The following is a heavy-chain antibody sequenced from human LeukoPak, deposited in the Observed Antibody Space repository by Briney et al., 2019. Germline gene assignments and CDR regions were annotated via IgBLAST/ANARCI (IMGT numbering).Heavy chain of an antibody. CDR2: INHSGST. CDR3: AREVGYYDYVWGSYRPWYFDY. CDR1: GGSFSGYY. Sequence: SETLSLTCAVYGGSFSGYYWSWIRQPPGKGLEWIGEINHSGSTNYNPSLKSRVTISVDTSKNQFSLKLSSVTAADTAVYYCAREVGYYDYVWGSYRPWYFDYWGQGTLVTVSS. J-gene: IGHJ4*02. V-gene: IGHV4-34*01. D-gene: IGHD3-16*01.